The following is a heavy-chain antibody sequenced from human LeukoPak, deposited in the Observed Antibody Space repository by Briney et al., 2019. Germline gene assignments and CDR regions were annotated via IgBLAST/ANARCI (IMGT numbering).Heavy chain of an antibody. CDR1: GFTFSSYE. D-gene: IGHD3-10*01. V-gene: IGHV3-48*03. Sequence: GGSLRLSCAASGFTFSSYEMNWVRQAPGKGLEWVSYISSSGRTIYYEDSVKGRFTVSRDNAKNSLYLQMNSLRAEDTAVYYCARAQGSMVRGAAIGFDYWGQGTLVTVSS. CDR2: ISSSGRTI. CDR3: ARAQGSMVRGAAIGFDY. J-gene: IGHJ4*02.